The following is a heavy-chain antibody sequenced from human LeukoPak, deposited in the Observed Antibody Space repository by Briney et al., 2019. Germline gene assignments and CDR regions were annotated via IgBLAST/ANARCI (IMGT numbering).Heavy chain of an antibody. CDR3: ARGPSGYDILTGYSDWYFDL. V-gene: IGHV6-1*01. J-gene: IGHJ2*01. Sequence: SQTLSLTCAISGDSLSSNSAAWNWIRQSPSRGLEWLGSTYYRYKWYNDYAVSVKSRITINPDTSKNQFSLQLNSVTPEDTAVYYCARGPSGYDILTGYSDWYFDLWGRGTLVTVSS. CDR2: TYYRYKWYN. D-gene: IGHD3-9*01. CDR1: GDSLSSNSAA.